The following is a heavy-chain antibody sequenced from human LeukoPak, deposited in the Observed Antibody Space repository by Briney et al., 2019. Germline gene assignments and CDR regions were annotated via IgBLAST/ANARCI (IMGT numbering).Heavy chain of an antibody. CDR1: GYTFTSYG. Sequence: ASVKVSCKASGYTFTSYGISWVRQAPGQGLEWMGWISAYNGNTNYAQKLRGRVTMTTDTSTSTAYMELRSLRSDDTAVYYCARDLGGLLWFGDFSPSYYYYYMDVWGKGTTVTISS. V-gene: IGHV1-18*01. J-gene: IGHJ6*03. CDR3: ARDLGGLLWFGDFSPSYYYYYMDV. CDR2: ISAYNGNT. D-gene: IGHD3-10*01.